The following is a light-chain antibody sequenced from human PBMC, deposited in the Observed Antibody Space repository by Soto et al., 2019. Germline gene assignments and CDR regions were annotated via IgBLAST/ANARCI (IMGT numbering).Light chain of an antibody. Sequence: DIQMTQSPSSLSASVGDRVTITCLSSQRIFSSLNWYQQKPGKAPKLLIYAASTLQSGVPSRFSGSGSGTDFTLTISCLQSEDFATYYCQQYYSYPLGFGGGTKVDIK. J-gene: IGKJ4*01. CDR3: QQYYSYPLG. V-gene: IGKV1-39*01. CDR1: QRIFSS. CDR2: AAS.